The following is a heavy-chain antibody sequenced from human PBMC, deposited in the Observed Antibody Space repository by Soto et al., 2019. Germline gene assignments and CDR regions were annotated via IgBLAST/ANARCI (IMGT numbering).Heavy chain of an antibody. V-gene: IGHV3-64*01. CDR3: ARQSYRSYYFDY. CDR2: ISSNGGST. J-gene: IGHJ4*02. CDR1: GFTFSSYA. D-gene: IGHD3-16*02. Sequence: EVQLVESGGGLVQPGGSLRLSCAASGFTFSSYAMHWVRQAPGKGLEYVSAISSNGGSTYYANSVKGRFTISRDNSKNTLYLQMGSMRAEDMAVYYCARQSYRSYYFDYWGQGTLVTVSS.